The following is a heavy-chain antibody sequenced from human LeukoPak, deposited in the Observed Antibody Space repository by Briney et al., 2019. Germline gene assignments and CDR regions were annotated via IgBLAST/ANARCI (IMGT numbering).Heavy chain of an antibody. J-gene: IGHJ4*02. Sequence: GGSLRLSCAASGFTFSSYSMNWVRQAPGKGLEWVSSISSSSSYIYYADSVKGRFTISRDNAKNSLYLQMNSLRAEDTAVYYCAREPYYYDSSGYLGGYYSDYWGQGTLVTVSS. CDR2: ISSSSSYI. CDR3: AREPYYYDSSGYLGGYYSDY. D-gene: IGHD3-22*01. V-gene: IGHV3-21*01. CDR1: GFTFSSYS.